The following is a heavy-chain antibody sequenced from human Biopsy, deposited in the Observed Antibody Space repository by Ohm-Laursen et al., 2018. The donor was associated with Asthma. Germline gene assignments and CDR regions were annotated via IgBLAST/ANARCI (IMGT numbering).Heavy chain of an antibody. J-gene: IGHJ4*01. CDR3: ANSADYYDSTDYLDF. V-gene: IGHV3-9*01. Sequence: SLRLSCAASGFSFDDCAMHWVRQAPGKVLEWVSSISWNSGNIDYAVSVKGRFTISRDNAKNSLYLQMQSLRPEDTAFYYCANSADYYDSTDYLDFWGRGTLVPVSS. D-gene: IGHD3-22*01. CDR1: GFSFDDCA. CDR2: ISWNSGNI.